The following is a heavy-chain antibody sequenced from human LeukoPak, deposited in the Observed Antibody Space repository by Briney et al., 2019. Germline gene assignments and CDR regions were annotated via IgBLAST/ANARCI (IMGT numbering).Heavy chain of an antibody. CDR3: ARSVTSSWFGDY. V-gene: IGHV3-53*01. J-gene: IGHJ4*02. D-gene: IGHD3-10*01. Sequence: GGSLRLSCAASGFTVSNNYMSWVRQAPGKGLEWVSVIFSAGDTYYADSVKGRFTISRDNSKNTVYLQMNSLRAEDTAIYYCARSVTSSWFGDYRGQGTLVTVSS. CDR1: GFTVSNNY. CDR2: IFSAGDT.